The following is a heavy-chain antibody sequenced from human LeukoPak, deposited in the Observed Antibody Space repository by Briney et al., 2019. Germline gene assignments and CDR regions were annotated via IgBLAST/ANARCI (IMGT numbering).Heavy chain of an antibody. CDR3: ARVGSTKVDP. CDR2: INPSGGST. V-gene: IGHV1-46*01. Sequence: VSVKVSCKASGYTFTSYYMHWVRQAPGQGLEWMGIINPSGGSTSYAQKFQGRVTMTRDTSTSTVYTELSSLRSEDTAVYYCARVGSTKVDPWGQGTLVTVSS. J-gene: IGHJ5*02. D-gene: IGHD2-2*01. CDR1: GYTFTSYY.